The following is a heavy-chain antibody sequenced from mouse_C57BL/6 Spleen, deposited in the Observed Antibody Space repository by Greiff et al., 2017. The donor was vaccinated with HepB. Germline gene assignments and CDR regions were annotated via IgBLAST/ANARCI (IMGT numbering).Heavy chain of an antibody. CDR2: INPNNGGT. V-gene: IGHV1-22*01. CDR3: ASTVVAPFAY. CDR1: GYTFTDYN. J-gene: IGHJ3*01. Sequence: EVKLQESGPELVKPGASVKMSCKASGYTFTDYNMHWVKQSHGKSLEWIGYINPNNGGTSYNQKFKGKATLTVNKSSSTAYMELRSLTSEDSAVYYCASTVVAPFAYWGQGTLVTVSA. D-gene: IGHD1-1*01.